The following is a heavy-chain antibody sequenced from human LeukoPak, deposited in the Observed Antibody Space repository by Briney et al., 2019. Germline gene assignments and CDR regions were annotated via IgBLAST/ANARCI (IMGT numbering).Heavy chain of an antibody. V-gene: IGHV3-9*01. D-gene: IGHD3-3*01. CDR2: ISWNSGSI. CDR1: GFTFDDYA. Sequence: GRSLRLSCAASGFTFDDYAMHWVRQAPGKGLEWVSGISWNSGSIGYADSVKGRFTISRDNAKNSLYLQMNSLRAEHTALYYCAQGGSPYDFWSGYPDYWGQGTLVTVSS. J-gene: IGHJ4*02. CDR3: AQGGSPYDFWSGYPDY.